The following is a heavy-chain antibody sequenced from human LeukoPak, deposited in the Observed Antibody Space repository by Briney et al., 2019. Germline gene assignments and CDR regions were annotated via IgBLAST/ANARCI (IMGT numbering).Heavy chain of an antibody. J-gene: IGHJ4*02. D-gene: IGHD3-10*01. CDR1: GLTFSTYG. V-gene: IGHV3-30*02. CDR3: AKDQGQYGSGTYYSIDC. CDR2: IRYDGTNK. Sequence: LTGGSLRLSCAASGLTFSTYGMHWVRQAPGKGLEWVSFIRYDGTNKYNADSVKGRFTISRDNSKNTLYLQMNSLRPEDTAVYYCAKDQGQYGSGTYYSIDCWGQGTLVTVSS.